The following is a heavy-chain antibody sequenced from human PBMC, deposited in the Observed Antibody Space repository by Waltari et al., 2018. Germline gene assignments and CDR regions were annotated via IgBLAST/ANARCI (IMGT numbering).Heavy chain of an antibody. V-gene: IGHV3-30*18. CDR3: AKDVEGELYYFDN. D-gene: IGHD3-16*01. CDR2: VGFDGRNK. Sequence: VQLVESGGGVVQPGRSRRVPCAASGFPFSSFSMHWVRRSPGKGLDWVAVVGFDGRNKFYAESVKGRFTISRDNSKNTLYLQMESLRAEDTAIYYCAKDVEGELYYFDNWGQGTLVTVSS. CDR1: GFPFSSFS. J-gene: IGHJ4*02.